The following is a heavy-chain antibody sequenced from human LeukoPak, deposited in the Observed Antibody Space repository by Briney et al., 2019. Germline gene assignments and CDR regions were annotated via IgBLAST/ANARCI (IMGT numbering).Heavy chain of an antibody. J-gene: IGHJ4*02. CDR1: GGTFSSYA. D-gene: IGHD2-2*01. V-gene: IGHV1-18*01. CDR2: ISAYNGNT. CDR3: ARDLWADIVVVPAAIRNDY. Sequence: ASVKVSCKASGGTFSSYAISWVRQAPGQGLEWMGWISAYNGNTNYAQKLQGRVTMTTDTSTSTAYMELRSLRSDDTAVYYCARDLWADIVVVPAAIRNDYWGQGTLVTVSS.